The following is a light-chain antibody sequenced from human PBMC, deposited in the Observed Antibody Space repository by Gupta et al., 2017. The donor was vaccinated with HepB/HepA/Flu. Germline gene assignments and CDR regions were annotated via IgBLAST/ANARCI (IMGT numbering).Light chain of an antibody. Sequence: QSALTQPRSVSGSPGQSVTISCTGTSSNFRSYNYVSWYQQHPGQAPKLMIYDVSKRPSGVPDRFSGSKSGNTASLTISGLQAEDEADYYCCSYADTDKVFGGGTELTVL. J-gene: IGLJ3*02. CDR2: DVS. CDR1: SSNFRSYNY. CDR3: CSYADTDKV. V-gene: IGLV2-11*01.